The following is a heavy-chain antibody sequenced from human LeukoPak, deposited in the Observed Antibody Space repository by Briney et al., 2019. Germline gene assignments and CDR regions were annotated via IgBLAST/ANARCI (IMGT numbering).Heavy chain of an antibody. CDR3: ARGITIFGVPRQDY. Sequence: ASVKVSCKASGYTFTGYYMHWVRQAPGQGLEWMGWINPNSGGTNYAQKFQGRVTMTRDTSISTAYMELSRLRSDDTAVYYCARGITIFGVPRQDYWGQGTLVTVSS. V-gene: IGHV1-2*02. CDR1: GYTFTGYY. J-gene: IGHJ4*02. D-gene: IGHD3-3*01. CDR2: INPNSGGT.